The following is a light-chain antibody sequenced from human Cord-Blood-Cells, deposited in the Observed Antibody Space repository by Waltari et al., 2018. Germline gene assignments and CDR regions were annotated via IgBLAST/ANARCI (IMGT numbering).Light chain of an antibody. CDR1: RSDVGSYNL. Sequence: QSALTQPASVSGSPGQSITISCTGTRSDVGSYNLVSWYQQHPGKAPKPMIYEGSKRPSGVSNRFSGSKSGNTDSLTISGLQAEDEADYYCCSYAGSNWVFGGGTKLTVL. CDR2: EGS. V-gene: IGLV2-23*01. J-gene: IGLJ3*02. CDR3: CSYAGSNWV.